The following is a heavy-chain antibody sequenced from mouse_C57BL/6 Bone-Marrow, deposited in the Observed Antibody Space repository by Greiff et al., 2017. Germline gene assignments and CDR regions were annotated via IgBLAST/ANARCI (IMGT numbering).Heavy chain of an antibody. J-gene: IGHJ3*01. CDR3: ARPDYSNAWFAY. Sequence: EVKLVESGGGLVQPGGSLKLPCAASGFTFSDYGMAWVRQAPRKGPEWVAFISNLAYSIYYADTVTGRFTISRENAKNTLYLEMSSLRSEDTAMYYCARPDYSNAWFAYWGQGTLVTVSA. D-gene: IGHD2-5*01. V-gene: IGHV5-15*01. CDR1: GFTFSDYG. CDR2: ISNLAYSI.